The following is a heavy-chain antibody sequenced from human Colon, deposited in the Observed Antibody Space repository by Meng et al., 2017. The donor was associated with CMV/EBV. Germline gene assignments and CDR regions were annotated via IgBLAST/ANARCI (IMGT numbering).Heavy chain of an antibody. Sequence: QVKRGQSGAEVKKPGASVKVSCKTSGYTFTNFGISWVRQAPGQGLEWMAYISPYNGDTNYAQRFQGRVALTTDTSTSTVYMELGSLTSDDTAMYYCARELARGGYWGQGTLVTVSS. CDR3: ARELARGGY. J-gene: IGHJ4*02. CDR2: ISPYNGDT. V-gene: IGHV1-18*01. CDR1: GYTFTNFG.